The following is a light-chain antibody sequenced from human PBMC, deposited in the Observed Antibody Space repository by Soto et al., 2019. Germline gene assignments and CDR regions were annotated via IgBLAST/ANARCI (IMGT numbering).Light chain of an antibody. Sequence: DIQLTQSPSSLSASVGDRVTLTCRASQDISSYLAWYQQKPGRAPKLLIFAASTLQSGVPSRFSGSGSGTEFTLTISSLQPDEFATYYCQHYNSYSEAFGQGTKVDIK. J-gene: IGKJ1*01. CDR2: AAS. CDR1: QDISSY. V-gene: IGKV1-9*01. CDR3: QHYNSYSEA.